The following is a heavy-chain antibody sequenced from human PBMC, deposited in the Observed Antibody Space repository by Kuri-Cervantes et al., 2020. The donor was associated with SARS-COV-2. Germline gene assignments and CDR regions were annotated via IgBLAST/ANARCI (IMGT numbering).Heavy chain of an antibody. CDR2: INPNSGGT. CDR1: GGTFSSYA. J-gene: IGHJ3*02. V-gene: IGHV1-18*01. D-gene: IGHD6-19*01. Sequence: ASVKVSCKASGGTFSSYAISWVRQAPGQGLEWMGWINPNSGGTNYAQKFQGRVTMTTDTSTSTAYMELRSLRSDDTAVYYCAMAQWLVMSAFDIWGQGTMVTVSS. CDR3: AMAQWLVMSAFDI.